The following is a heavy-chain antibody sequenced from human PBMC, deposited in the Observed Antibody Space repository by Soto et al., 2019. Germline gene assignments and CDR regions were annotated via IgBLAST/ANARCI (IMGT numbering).Heavy chain of an antibody. CDR1: GFTFSNFE. V-gene: IGHV3-48*03. D-gene: IGHD3-3*01. Sequence: EVQLVESGGGLVQPGGSLRLSCAASGFTFSNFEMNWVRQAPGKGLEWVSYISSSGSTKFYADSVKGRFTISRDNAKNSLYLQMNSLRVEDTAVYYCVRDRGGYYMGYYYDFWGQGTLVTVSS. CDR3: VRDRGGYYMGYYYDF. CDR2: ISSSGSTK. J-gene: IGHJ4*02.